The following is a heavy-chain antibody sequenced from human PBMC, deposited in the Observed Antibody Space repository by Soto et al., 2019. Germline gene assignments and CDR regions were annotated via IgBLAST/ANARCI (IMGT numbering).Heavy chain of an antibody. CDR1: GYNFDIYW. Sequence: GESLKISCKGSGYNFDIYWIGWVRQMPEKGLEWMGMIYPGDSNTRYSPSFQGQVTISADKSISTAYLQWSSLKASDTATYYCARTPTNWFDPWGQGTLVTVSS. J-gene: IGHJ5*02. D-gene: IGHD4-17*01. CDR3: ARTPTNWFDP. CDR2: IYPGDSNT. V-gene: IGHV5-51*01.